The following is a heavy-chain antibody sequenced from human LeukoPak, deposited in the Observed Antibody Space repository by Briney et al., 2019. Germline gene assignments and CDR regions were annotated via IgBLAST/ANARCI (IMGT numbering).Heavy chain of an antibody. CDR1: GVSISSYY. CDR3: AREERGITMVRGVIYYYYYMDV. CDR2: IYYTGST. D-gene: IGHD3-10*01. J-gene: IGHJ6*03. Sequence: SETLSLTCTVSGVSISSYYWSWIRQPAGKGLEWIGYIYYTGSTNYNPSLKSRVTISVDTSKNQFSLKLSSVTAADTAVYYCAREERGITMVRGVIYYYYYMDVWGKGTTVTISS. V-gene: IGHV4-59*01.